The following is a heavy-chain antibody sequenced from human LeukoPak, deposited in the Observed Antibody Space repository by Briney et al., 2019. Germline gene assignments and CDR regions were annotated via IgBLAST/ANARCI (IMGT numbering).Heavy chain of an antibody. CDR1: GGSISSYY. D-gene: IGHD3-10*01. V-gene: IGHV4-59*01. J-gene: IGHJ4*02. CDR2: IYYSGST. Sequence: PSETLSLTCTVSGGSISSYYWSWIRQPPGKGLEWIGYIYYSGSTNYNPSLKSRVTISVDTSKNQFSLKLSSVTAADTAVYYCARAYHDNVLLWSGELLYFDYWGQGTLVTVSS. CDR3: ARAYHDNVLLWSGELLYFDY.